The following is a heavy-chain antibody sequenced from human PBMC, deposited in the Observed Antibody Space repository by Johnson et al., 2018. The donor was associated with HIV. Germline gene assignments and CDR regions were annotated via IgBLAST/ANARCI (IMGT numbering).Heavy chain of an antibody. V-gene: IGHV3-7*01. CDR2: IKQDGSEK. CDR1: GFTFSSYW. J-gene: IGHJ3*02. Sequence: VQLVESGGGLVQPGGSLRLSCAASGFTFSSYWMSWVRQAPGKGLEWVANIKQDGSEKYYVDSVTGRFTISRDNAKNSLYLQMNSLRAEDTAVYYCARIPILRYFDWLYDAFDIWGQGTMVTVSS. D-gene: IGHD3-9*01. CDR3: ARIPILRYFDWLYDAFDI.